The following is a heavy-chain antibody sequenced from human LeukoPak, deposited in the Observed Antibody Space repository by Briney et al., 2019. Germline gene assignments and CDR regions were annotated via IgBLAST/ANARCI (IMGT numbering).Heavy chain of an antibody. V-gene: IGHV4-4*07. J-gene: IGHJ4*02. Sequence: SETLSLTCTVSGGSISSYYWGWIRQPAGKGLEWIGRIYTSGSTNYNPSLKSRVTMSVDTSKNQFSLKLSSVTAADTAVYYCARGGELLWAFDYWGQGTLVTVSS. D-gene: IGHD1-26*01. CDR3: ARGGELLWAFDY. CDR2: IYTSGST. CDR1: GGSISSYY.